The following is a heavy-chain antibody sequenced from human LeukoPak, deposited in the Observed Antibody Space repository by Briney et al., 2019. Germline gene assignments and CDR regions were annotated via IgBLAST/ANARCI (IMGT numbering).Heavy chain of an antibody. J-gene: IGHJ3*02. CDR1: GFTFSSYA. V-gene: IGHV3-30*04. CDR2: ISYDGSNK. Sequence: PGRSLRLSCAASGFTFSSYAMHWVRQAPGKGLEWVAVISYDGSNKYYADSVKGRFTISRDNSKNTLYLQMNSLRAEDTAVYYCARDEGTVVPDAFDIWGQGTMVTVSS. CDR3: ARDEGTVVPDAFDI. D-gene: IGHD4-23*01.